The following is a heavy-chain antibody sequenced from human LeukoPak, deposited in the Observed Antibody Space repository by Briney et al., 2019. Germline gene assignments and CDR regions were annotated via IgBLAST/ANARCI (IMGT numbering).Heavy chain of an antibody. CDR1: GGSISSGDYY. V-gene: IGHV4-30-4*01. Sequence: SETLSLTCTVSGGSISSGDYYWSWIRQPPGKGLEWIGYIYYSGSTYYNPSLKSRVTISVDTSKNQFSLKLSSVTAADTAVYYCARALPLITIFGVVTDYFDYWGQGTLVTVSS. CDR3: ARALPLITIFGVVTDYFDY. D-gene: IGHD3-3*01. J-gene: IGHJ4*02. CDR2: IYYSGST.